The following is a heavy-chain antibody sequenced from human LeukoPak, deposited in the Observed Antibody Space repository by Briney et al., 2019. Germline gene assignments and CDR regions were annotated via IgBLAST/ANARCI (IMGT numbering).Heavy chain of an antibody. CDR1: GFTFSSYA. V-gene: IGHV3-30*02. J-gene: IGHJ4*02. D-gene: IGHD3-22*01. CDR2: IRYDGSNK. Sequence: GGSLRLSCAASGFTFSSYAMHWVRQAPGKGLEWVAFIRYDGSNKYYADSVKGRFTISRDNSKNTLYLQMNSLRAEDTAVYYCAKDPYYYDSSGRSYFDYWGQGTLVTVSS. CDR3: AKDPYYYDSSGRSYFDY.